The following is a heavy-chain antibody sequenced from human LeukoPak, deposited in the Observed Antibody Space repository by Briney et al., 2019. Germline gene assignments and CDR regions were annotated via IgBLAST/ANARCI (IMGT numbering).Heavy chain of an antibody. CDR2: IHTSGST. V-gene: IGHV4-4*07. Sequence: SETLSLTCTVSGGSISSYYWNWIRQPAGKGLEWIGRIHTSGSTNYNPSLKSRVTMSVDTSKNQFSLKLSSVTAADTAVYYCASVKVRGVIIYYYYYYMDVWGKGTTVTISS. CDR3: ASVKVRGVIIYYYYYYMDV. J-gene: IGHJ6*03. D-gene: IGHD3-10*01. CDR1: GGSISSYY.